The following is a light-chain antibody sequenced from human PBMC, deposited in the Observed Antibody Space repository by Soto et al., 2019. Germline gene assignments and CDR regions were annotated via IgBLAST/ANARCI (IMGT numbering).Light chain of an antibody. CDR2: WAS. V-gene: IGKV4-1*01. CDR1: QIVLSSSNNKNY. Sequence: DIVMTQSPDSLSVSLGERATINFNSRQIVLSSSNNKNYLAWFQQKPGQPPKLLIYWASARQSGVPDRFIGSGSGADFSLTISSLQAEDVAVYYCQQYHSDPITFGQGTRLEIK. J-gene: IGKJ5*01. CDR3: QQYHSDPIT.